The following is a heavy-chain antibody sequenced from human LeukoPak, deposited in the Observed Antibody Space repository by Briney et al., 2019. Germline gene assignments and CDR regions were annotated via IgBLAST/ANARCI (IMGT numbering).Heavy chain of an antibody. V-gene: IGHV4-61*02. CDR2: IYTSGST. D-gene: IGHD3-3*01. Sequence: PSQTLSLTCTVSGGSISSGSYYWSWIRQPAGKGLEWIGRIYTSGSTNYNPSLKSRVTISVDASKNQFSLKLSSVTAADTAVYYCARERRVLRFLEWAARVDYWGQGTLVTVSS. CDR3: ARERRVLRFLEWAARVDY. J-gene: IGHJ4*02. CDR1: GGSISSGSYY.